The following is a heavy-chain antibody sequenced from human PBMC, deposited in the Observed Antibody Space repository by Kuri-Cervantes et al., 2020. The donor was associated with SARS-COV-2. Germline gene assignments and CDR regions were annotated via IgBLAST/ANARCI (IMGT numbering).Heavy chain of an antibody. CDR1: GFTFSSYA. D-gene: IGHD6-19*01. CDR2: ISYDETYK. CDR3: AAERYEWLAYAYYFDL. V-gene: IGHV3-30*03. J-gene: IGHJ4*02. Sequence: GGSLDPPFEPLGFTFSSYAIHWVRQAPGKGLEWVALISYDETYKYYADSVEGRFTISRDNPENTLYLQMNSLRAEDTAMYYCAAERYEWLAYAYYFDLWGQGTLVTVSS.